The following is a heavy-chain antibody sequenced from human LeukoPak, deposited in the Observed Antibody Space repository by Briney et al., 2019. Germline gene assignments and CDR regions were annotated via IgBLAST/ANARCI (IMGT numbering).Heavy chain of an antibody. Sequence: PGGSLRLSCTASGFTFGHYGMSWFRQAPGKGLEWVGFIRSKAYCGTTDYPASVKSKFTISRDDSKSIAYRQMNSLKSEDTAVYYCTRDKGWELLVYFDYWGQGTLVTVSS. CDR3: TRDKGWELLVYFDY. CDR1: GFTFGHYG. J-gene: IGHJ4*02. D-gene: IGHD1-26*01. V-gene: IGHV3-49*03. CDR2: IRSKAYCGTT.